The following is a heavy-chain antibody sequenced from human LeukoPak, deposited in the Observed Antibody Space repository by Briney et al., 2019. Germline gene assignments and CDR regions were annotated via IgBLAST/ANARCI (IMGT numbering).Heavy chain of an antibody. D-gene: IGHD3-22*01. V-gene: IGHV4-61*02. J-gene: IGHJ4*02. CDR3: ARASYSYDINGWVPFDY. CDR2: IYTSGST. CDR1: GNSISSGDNY. Sequence: ASETLSLTCTVSGNSISSGDNYWSWIRQPAGKGLEWIGRIYTSGSTNFNPSLKSRVTISGDTSKNQFSLRLSSVTAADTAVYYCARASYSYDINGWVPFDYWGQGTLVTVSS.